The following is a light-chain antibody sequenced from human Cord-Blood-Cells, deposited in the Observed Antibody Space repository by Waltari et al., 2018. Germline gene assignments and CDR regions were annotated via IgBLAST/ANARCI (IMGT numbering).Light chain of an antibody. CDR3: AAWDDSLNGWV. V-gene: IGKV4-1*01. J-gene: IGKJ4*02. Sequence: DIVMTQSPDSLAVSLGERATINCKSSQSVLYSSNNKNYLAWYQQKPGKPPKLLIYWASTRESGVPDRFSGSKSGTSASLAISGLQSEDEADYYCAAWDDSLNGWVFGGGTK. CDR2: WAS. CDR1: QSVLYSSNNKNY.